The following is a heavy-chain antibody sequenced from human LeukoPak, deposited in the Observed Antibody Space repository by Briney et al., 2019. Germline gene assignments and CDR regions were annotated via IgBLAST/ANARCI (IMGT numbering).Heavy chain of an antibody. D-gene: IGHD5-12*01. CDR3: ARAGGYDSHTFYFDR. CDR2: INWNGGST. CDR1: GFTFDDYG. J-gene: IGHJ4*02. V-gene: IGHV3-20*04. Sequence: GESLRLSCAASGFTFDDYGMSWVRQAPGKGLEWVSGINWNGGSTGYADSVKGRFTISRDKAKSSLYLQMNSLRAEDTALYYCARAGGYDSHTFYFDRWGQGTLVTVSS.